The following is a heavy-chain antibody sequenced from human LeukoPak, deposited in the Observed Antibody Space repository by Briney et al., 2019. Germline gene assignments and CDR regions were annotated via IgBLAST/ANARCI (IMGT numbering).Heavy chain of an antibody. J-gene: IGHJ4*02. V-gene: IGHV3-30*03. CDR2: ISYDGSNK. CDR1: GFTFSSYG. CDR3: ATGDYYGSGSLRY. D-gene: IGHD3-10*01. Sequence: GRSLRLSCAASGFTFSSYGMHWVRQAPGKGLEWVAVISYDGSNKYYADSVKGRFTISRDNSKNTLYLQMNSLRAEDTAVYYCATGDYYGSGSLRYWGQGTLVTVSS.